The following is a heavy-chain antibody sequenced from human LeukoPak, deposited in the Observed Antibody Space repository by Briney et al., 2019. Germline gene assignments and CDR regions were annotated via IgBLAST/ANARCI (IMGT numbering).Heavy chain of an antibody. Sequence: PSETLSLTCAVYGGSFRGYYWSWIRQPPGKGLEWIGEINHSGSTNYNPSLTSRVTISVDTSKNQFSLKLSSVTAADTAVYYCARNPAYSSGWGDFDYWGQGTLVTVSS. CDR3: ARNPAYSSGWGDFDY. CDR1: GGSFRGYY. D-gene: IGHD6-19*01. J-gene: IGHJ4*02. V-gene: IGHV4-34*01. CDR2: INHSGST.